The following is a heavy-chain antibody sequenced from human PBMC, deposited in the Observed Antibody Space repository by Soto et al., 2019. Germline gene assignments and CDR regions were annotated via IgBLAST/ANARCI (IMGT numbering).Heavy chain of an antibody. D-gene: IGHD5-18*01. CDR1: GFSFSDYY. CDR3: AREVDRALVGSPHYFDY. V-gene: IGHV3-11*01. J-gene: IGHJ4*01. Sequence: GGSLRLSCAASGFSFSDYYMTWIRQAPGQGLEWVSYISSCSGTIFYADSVKGRFTLSRDNSKNSMYLQMNSLRAEDTAVYYCAREVDRALVGSPHYFDYWGQGTLVTVSS. CDR2: ISSCSGTI.